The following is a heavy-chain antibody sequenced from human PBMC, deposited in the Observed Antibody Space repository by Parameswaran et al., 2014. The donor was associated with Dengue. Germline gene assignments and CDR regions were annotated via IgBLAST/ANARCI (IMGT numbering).Heavy chain of an antibody. CDR3: AKVPPIFYSNYVYFDY. Sequence: GESLKISCAASGFTFSSYAMSWVRQAPGKGLEWVSAISGSGGSTYYADSVKGRFTISRDNSKNTLYLQMNSLRAEDTAVYYCAKVPPIFYSNYVYFDYWGQGTLVTVSS. CDR2: ISGSGGST. V-gene: IGHV3-23*01. CDR1: GFTFSSYA. J-gene: IGHJ4*02. D-gene: IGHD4-11*01.